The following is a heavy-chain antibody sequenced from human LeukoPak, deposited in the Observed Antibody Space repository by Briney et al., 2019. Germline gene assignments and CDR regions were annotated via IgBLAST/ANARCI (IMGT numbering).Heavy chain of an antibody. D-gene: IGHD5-12*01. J-gene: IGHJ4*02. CDR2: IKQDGSEK. CDR1: GFTFSSYW. CDR3: ARARTRGYSGYGEGY. V-gene: IGHV3-7*03. Sequence: GGSLRLSCAASGFTFSSYWMSWVRQAPGKGLEWVANIKQDGSEKYYVDSVKGRFTISRDNAKNSLFLQMNSLRAEDTAVYYCARARTRGYSGYGEGYWGQGTLVTVSS.